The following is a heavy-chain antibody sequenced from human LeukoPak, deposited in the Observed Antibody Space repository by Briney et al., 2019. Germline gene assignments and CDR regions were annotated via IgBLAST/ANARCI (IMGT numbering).Heavy chain of an antibody. CDR1: GFTFSSYA. D-gene: IGHD3-16*01. CDR2: ISGSGGST. J-gene: IGHJ5*02. V-gene: IGHV3-23*01. CDR3: ARLYYDYVWGSYGVGPASDNWFDP. Sequence: PGGSLRLSCAASGFTFSSYAMSWVRQAPGKGLEWVSAISGSGGSTYYADSVKGRFTISRDNSKNTLYLQMNSLRAEDTAVYYCARLYYDYVWGSYGVGPASDNWFDPWGQGTLVTVSS.